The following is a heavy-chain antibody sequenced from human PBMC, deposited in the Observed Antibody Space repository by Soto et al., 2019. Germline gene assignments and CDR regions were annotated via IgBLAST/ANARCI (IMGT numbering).Heavy chain of an antibody. CDR1: GGSFSGYY. V-gene: IGHV4-34*01. CDR3: ARGAAVAGTYYYYYMDV. J-gene: IGHJ6*03. Sequence: QVQLQQWGAGLLKPSETLSLTCAVYGGSFSGYYWSWIRQPPGKGLEWIGEINHSGSTNYNPSLKSRVTISVDTSKNQFSLKLSSVTAADTAVYYCARGAAVAGTYYYYYMDVWGKGTMVTVSS. CDR2: INHSGST. D-gene: IGHD6-19*01.